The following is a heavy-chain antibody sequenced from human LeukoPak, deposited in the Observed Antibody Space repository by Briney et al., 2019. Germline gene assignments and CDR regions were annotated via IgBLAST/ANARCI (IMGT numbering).Heavy chain of an antibody. CDR3: ATGRFLEWSYYYGMDV. V-gene: IGHV1-24*01. D-gene: IGHD3-3*01. J-gene: IGHJ6*02. Sequence: ASVKVSCKVSGYTLTELSMHWVRQAPGKGLEWMGGFDPEDGETIYAQKFQGRVTMTEDTSTDTAYMELSSLRSEDTAVYYCATGRFLEWSYYYGMDVWGQGTTVTVSS. CDR2: FDPEDGET. CDR1: GYTLTELS.